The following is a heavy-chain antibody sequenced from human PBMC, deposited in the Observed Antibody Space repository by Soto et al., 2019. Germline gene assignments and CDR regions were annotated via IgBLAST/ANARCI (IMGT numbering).Heavy chain of an antibody. D-gene: IGHD4-17*01. J-gene: IGHJ4*02. CDR3: ARDRSYGGNSVMGY. V-gene: IGHV1-69*06. Sequence: SVKVSCKASGGTFSTYAISWVVQAPGQRLEGMGGIIPIFGTANYAQKFQGRVTITADKSTSTAYMELSSLRSENTAVYYCARDRSYGGNSVMGYWGRGTLVTVS. CDR1: GGTFSTYA. CDR2: IIPIFGTA.